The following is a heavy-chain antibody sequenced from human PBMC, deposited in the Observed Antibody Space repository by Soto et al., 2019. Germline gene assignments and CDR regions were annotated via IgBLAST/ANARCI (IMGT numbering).Heavy chain of an antibody. D-gene: IGHD2-2*01. Sequence: QVQLVESGGGVVQPGRSLRLPCAASGFTLRSYAMHWVRQAPGKGLEWVAAISYDGSNKYNAESVKGRFTISRDNSKNTLYLQMNSLRVEDTAVYDCERARLDTPALDYWGQGTLVIVSS. CDR1: GFTLRSYA. CDR2: ISYDGSNK. J-gene: IGHJ4*02. CDR3: ERARLDTPALDY. V-gene: IGHV3-30-3*01.